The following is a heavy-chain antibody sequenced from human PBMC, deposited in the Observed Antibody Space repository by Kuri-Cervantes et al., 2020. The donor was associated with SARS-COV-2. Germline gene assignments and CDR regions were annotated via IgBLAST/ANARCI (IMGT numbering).Heavy chain of an antibody. CDR3: ARGPSWNYIWGTYRGGWDTFDI. D-gene: IGHD3-16*02. J-gene: IGHJ3*02. Sequence: ASVKVSCKASGYTFTDYYMHWVRQAPGQGLEWVGWMNPNSGGTNSAQKFQGWVIMTRDTSITTAYMELSRLRSDDTAVYYCARGPSWNYIWGTYRGGWDTFDIWGQGTMVTVSS. CDR1: GYTFTDYY. V-gene: IGHV1-2*04. CDR2: MNPNSGGT.